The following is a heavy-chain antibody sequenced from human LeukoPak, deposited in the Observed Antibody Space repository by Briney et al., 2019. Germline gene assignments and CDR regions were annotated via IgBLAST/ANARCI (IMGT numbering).Heavy chain of an antibody. D-gene: IGHD6-13*01. CDR3: AKDSVAAAGSRYYFDY. CDR2: ISGSGGST. Sequence: PGGSLRLSCAASGFTFSSYAMSWVRQAPGKGLEWVSAISGSGGSTYYAESVKGRFTISRDNSKNTLYLQMNSLRAEDTAVYYCAKDSVAAAGSRYYFDYWGQGTLVTVSS. J-gene: IGHJ4*02. CDR1: GFTFSSYA. V-gene: IGHV3-23*01.